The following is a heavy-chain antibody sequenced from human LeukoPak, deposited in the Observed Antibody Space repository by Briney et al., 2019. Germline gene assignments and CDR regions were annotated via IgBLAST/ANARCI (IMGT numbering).Heavy chain of an antibody. Sequence: ASVKVSCKASGYTFTSYYMHWVRQAPGQGLEWMGIINPSGGSTGYAQKFQGRVTMTRDTSTSTVYMELSSLRSEDTAVYYCARGHAGAGYYYGMDVWGQGTTVTASS. CDR2: INPSGGST. CDR1: GYTFTSYY. D-gene: IGHD7-27*01. V-gene: IGHV1-46*01. J-gene: IGHJ6*02. CDR3: ARGHAGAGYYYGMDV.